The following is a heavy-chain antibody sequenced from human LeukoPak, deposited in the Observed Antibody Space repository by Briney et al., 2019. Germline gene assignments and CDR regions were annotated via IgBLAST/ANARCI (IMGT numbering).Heavy chain of an antibody. CDR3: ARGDFWSGYPIDY. D-gene: IGHD3-3*01. J-gene: IGHJ4*02. CDR2: TYYRSKWYN. Sequence: SQTLSLTCAISGDSVSSNSAAWNWIRQSPSRGLEWLGRTYYRSKWYNDYAVAVKSRITINPDISKNQFSLQLNSVTAADTAVYYCARGDFWSGYPIDYWGQGTLVTVSS. CDR1: GDSVSSNSAA. V-gene: IGHV6-1*01.